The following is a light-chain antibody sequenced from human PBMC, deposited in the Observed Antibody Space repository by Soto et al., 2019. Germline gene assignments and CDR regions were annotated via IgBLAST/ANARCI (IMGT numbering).Light chain of an antibody. CDR1: QSVLFTSNNKNY. V-gene: IGKV4-1*01. CDR2: WAS. Sequence: DIVMTQSPDSLAVSLGERATIKCKSSQSVLFTSNNKNYLGWFQQKPRQPPKLLLSWASTQESGVPDRFSGSGSGTDFTLTISSLQAEDVAVYYCQQYYTTPLTFGGGTKVDIK. J-gene: IGKJ4*01. CDR3: QQYYTTPLT.